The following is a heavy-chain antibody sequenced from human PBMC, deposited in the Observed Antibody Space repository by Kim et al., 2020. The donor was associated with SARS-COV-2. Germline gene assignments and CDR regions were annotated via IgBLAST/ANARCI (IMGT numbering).Heavy chain of an antibody. CDR2: IYNGGST. CDR3: ARDSLAAAGDWFDP. Sequence: GGSLRLSCAASGFTVSSNYMRWVRQAPGKGLEWVSVIYNGGSTYYSESVKGRLIIVRDNSKKTMYLQMNSLRAEDTAVYYCARDSLAAAGDWFDPWGQGTLVTVSA. CDR1: GFTVSSNY. V-gene: IGHV3-66*02. D-gene: IGHD6-13*01. J-gene: IGHJ5*02.